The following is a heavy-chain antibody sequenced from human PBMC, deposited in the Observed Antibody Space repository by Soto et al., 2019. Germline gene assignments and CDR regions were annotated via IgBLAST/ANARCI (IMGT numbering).Heavy chain of an antibody. J-gene: IGHJ4*02. Sequence: GGSLRLSCAASGFTLSNYVMNWVRQAPGNGLEWVAVIWYDGSNKYYADSVKGRFTISRDNSKNTLYLQMNSLRAEDTAVYYCAKVPLPIQLWPRLYYFDYWGQGTLVTVSS. V-gene: IGHV3-33*06. CDR2: IWYDGSNK. D-gene: IGHD5-18*01. CDR1: GFTLSNYV. CDR3: AKVPLPIQLWPRLYYFDY.